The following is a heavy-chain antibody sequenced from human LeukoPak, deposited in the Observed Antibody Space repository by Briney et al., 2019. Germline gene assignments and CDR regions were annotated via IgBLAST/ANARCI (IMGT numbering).Heavy chain of an antibody. J-gene: IGHJ4*02. CDR2: VSLAGQT. Sequence: SGTLSLTCAASGGSISNTNWWSWVRPPPGQGLEWIGEVSLAGQTNYNPSLNGRVTMSLDESSNQLSLKLTSVTAADTALYYCSRESGAFCPFGYWGQGTLVIV. CDR3: SRESGAFCPFGY. D-gene: IGHD1-26*01. CDR1: GGSISNTNW. V-gene: IGHV4-4*02.